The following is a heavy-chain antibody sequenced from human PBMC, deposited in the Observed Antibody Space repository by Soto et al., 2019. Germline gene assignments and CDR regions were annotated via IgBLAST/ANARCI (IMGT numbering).Heavy chain of an antibody. CDR3: ARAYDSSGYWGGLDFDF. V-gene: IGHV4-31*03. D-gene: IGHD3-22*01. J-gene: IGHJ4*02. Sequence: SEALSLTGSDTGASISCYDYYSSSIIQHPGNGLEWIGYMYYSGSTYYNPSLKNRVTISGDTSKNQFSLKLSSVTAADTAVYYCARAYDSSGYWGGLDFDFWGQGTLVTVSS. CDR1: GASISCYDYY. CDR2: MYYSGST.